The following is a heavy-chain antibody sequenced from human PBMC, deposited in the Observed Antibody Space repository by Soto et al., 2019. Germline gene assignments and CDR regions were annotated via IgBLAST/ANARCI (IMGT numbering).Heavy chain of an antibody. CDR1: GDSISSDKW. CDR2: MYHSGST. V-gene: IGHV4-4*02. CDR3: AGVPDY. J-gene: IGHJ4*02. D-gene: IGHD2-2*01. Sequence: SETLSLTCAVSGDSISSDKWWSWVRQPPGKGLEWIGYMYHSGSTYYNPSLKSRVTISIDRSKNQFSLKLSSVTAADTAVYYCAGVPDYWGQGILVTISS.